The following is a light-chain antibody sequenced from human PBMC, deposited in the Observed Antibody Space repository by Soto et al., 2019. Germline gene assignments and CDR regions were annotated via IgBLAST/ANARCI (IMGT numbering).Light chain of an antibody. Sequence: QSALTQPRSVSGSPGQSVTISCTGTSGDVGAYNYISWYQQHPGKAPKLLIYDDNKRPSGIPDRFSGSKSGTSATLGITGFQTGDEADYYCGSWDSSLSAYVFGTGTKLTVL. V-gene: IGLV1-51*01. CDR3: GSWDSSLSAYV. J-gene: IGLJ1*01. CDR2: DDN. CDR1: SGDVGAYNY.